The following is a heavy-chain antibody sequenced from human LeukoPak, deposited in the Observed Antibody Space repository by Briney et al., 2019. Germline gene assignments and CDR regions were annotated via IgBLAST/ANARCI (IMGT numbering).Heavy chain of an antibody. CDR2: IYPGDSDT. CDR1: GYSFTSYW. CDR3: ARAGGGSGWTDAFDI. J-gene: IGHJ3*02. Sequence: GESLKISCKGSGYSFTSYWIGWVRQMPGKGLEWMGIIYPGDSDTRYSPSFQGQVTISADKSISTAYLQWSSLKASDTAMYYCARAGGGSGWTDAFDIWGQGTMVTVSS. V-gene: IGHV5-51*01. D-gene: IGHD6-19*01.